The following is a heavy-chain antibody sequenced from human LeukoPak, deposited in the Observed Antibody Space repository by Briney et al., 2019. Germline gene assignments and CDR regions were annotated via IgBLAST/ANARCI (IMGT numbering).Heavy chain of an antibody. CDR2: ISGSGGST. J-gene: IGHJ4*02. CDR1: GFTFSSFA. D-gene: IGHD3-3*01. Sequence: PGGSLRLSCAASGFTFSSFAMSWVRQAPGKGLEWVSAISGSGGSTYYADSVKGRFTISRGNSKNTLYLQMSSPRAEDTAVYYCAKAQTSVWSGYYLNYWGQGTLVTVSS. CDR3: AKAQTSVWSGYYLNY. V-gene: IGHV3-23*01.